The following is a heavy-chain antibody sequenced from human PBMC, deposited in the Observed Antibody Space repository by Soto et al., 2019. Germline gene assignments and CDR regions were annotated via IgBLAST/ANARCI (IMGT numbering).Heavy chain of an antibody. CDR2: IYYSGST. Sequence: QVQLQESGPGLVKPSQTLSLTCTVSGGSISSGDYYWSWIRQPPGKGLEWIGYIYYSGSTYYNPALTSRVTISVDTSKNHFSLKLSSVTAADTAVYYCASQVRIAVAVGYWGQGTLVTVSS. CDR1: GGSISSGDYY. D-gene: IGHD6-19*01. CDR3: ASQVRIAVAVGY. V-gene: IGHV4-30-4*01. J-gene: IGHJ4*02.